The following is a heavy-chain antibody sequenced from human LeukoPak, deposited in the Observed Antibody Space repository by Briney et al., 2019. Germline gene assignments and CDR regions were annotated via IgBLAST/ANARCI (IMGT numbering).Heavy chain of an antibody. CDR2: INSDGSST. D-gene: IGHD3-10*01. CDR3: ARAFGWFGELLSYYGMDV. J-gene: IGHJ6*02. Sequence: GGSLRLSCAASGFTFSSYWMHWVRHAPGKGLVWVSRINSDGSSTSYADSVKGRFTISRDNAKNTLYLQMNSLRAEDTAVYYCARAFGWFGELLSYYGMDVWGQGTTVTVSS. CDR1: GFTFSSYW. V-gene: IGHV3-74*01.